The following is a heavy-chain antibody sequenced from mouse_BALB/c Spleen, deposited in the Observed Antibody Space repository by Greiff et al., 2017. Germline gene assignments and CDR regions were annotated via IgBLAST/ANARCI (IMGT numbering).Heavy chain of an antibody. V-gene: IGHV5-6-4*01. D-gene: IGHD4-1*01. CDR1: GFTFSSYT. CDR3: TRDRANWDGY. Sequence: EVNVVESGGGLVKPGGSLKLSCAASGFTFSSYTMSWVRQTPEKRLEWVATISSGGSYTYYPDSVKGRFTISRDNAKNTLYLQMSSLKSEDTAMYYCTRDRANWDGYGGQGTTLTVTP. J-gene: IGHJ2*01. CDR2: ISSGGSYT.